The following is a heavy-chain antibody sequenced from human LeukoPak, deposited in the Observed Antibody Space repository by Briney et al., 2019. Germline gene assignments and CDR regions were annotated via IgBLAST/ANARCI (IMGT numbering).Heavy chain of an antibody. V-gene: IGHV3-21*01. J-gene: IGHJ4*02. Sequence: GGSLRLSCAASGFTFSSYSMNWVRPAPGQGLEWVSSISSSSSYIYYADSVKGRFTISRDNAKNSLYLQMNSLRAEDTAVYYCARDLVGYSSRNSDYWGQGTLVTVSS. CDR3: ARDLVGYSSRNSDY. CDR1: GFTFSSYS. D-gene: IGHD6-13*01. CDR2: ISSSSSYI.